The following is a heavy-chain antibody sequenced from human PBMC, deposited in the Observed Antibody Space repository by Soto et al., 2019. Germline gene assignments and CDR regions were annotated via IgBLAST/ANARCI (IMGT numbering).Heavy chain of an antibody. CDR3: AKDKGYCSGASCLRGFDY. D-gene: IGHD2-15*01. CDR2: ISGSAYST. Sequence: GCSLRLSCAASGLTFSTYAMNWVRQAPGKGLEWVSVISGSAYSTNYADSVKGRFTISRDNSKNTLYLQMNSLRVEDTALYYCAKDKGYCSGASCLRGFDYWVQGTLVTVSS. J-gene: IGHJ4*02. CDR1: GLTFSTYA. V-gene: IGHV3-23*01.